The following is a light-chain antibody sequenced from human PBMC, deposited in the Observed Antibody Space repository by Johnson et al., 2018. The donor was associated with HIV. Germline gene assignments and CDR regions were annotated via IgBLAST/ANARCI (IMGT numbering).Light chain of an antibody. V-gene: IGLV1-51*02. J-gene: IGLJ1*01. CDR1: SSNIGNNY. CDR3: AAWDDSLNAPYV. CDR2: GND. Sequence: QSVLTQPPSVSAAPGQKVTISCSGSSSNIGNNYVSWYQQLPGTAPKLLIYGNDKRPSGIPDRFSGSKSGTSATLAISGLQAEDEADYYCAAWDDSLNAPYVFGTGTKVTVL.